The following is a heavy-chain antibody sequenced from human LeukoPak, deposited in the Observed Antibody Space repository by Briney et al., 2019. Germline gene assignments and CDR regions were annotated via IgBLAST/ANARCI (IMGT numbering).Heavy chain of an antibody. V-gene: IGHV1-69*04. CDR1: GGTFSSYA. CDR3: ARDQPTTMVTYYFGY. CDR2: IIPILGVA. Sequence: GASVKVSCKASGGTFSSYAISWVRQAPGQGLEWMGRIIPILGVANYAQKFQGRVTITADKSTSTAYMDLSSLRPEDTAVYYCARDQPTTMVTYYFGYWGQGTLVTVSS. D-gene: IGHD5-18*01. J-gene: IGHJ4*02.